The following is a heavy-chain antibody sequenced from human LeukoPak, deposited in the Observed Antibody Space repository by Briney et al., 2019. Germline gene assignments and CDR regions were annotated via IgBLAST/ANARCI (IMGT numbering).Heavy chain of an antibody. D-gene: IGHD5-18*01. CDR3: ARGVRGYSYGPRTSSFDY. CDR2: IYYSGST. V-gene: IGHV4-59*12. Sequence: SETLSLTCTVSGGSISSYYWSWIRQPPGKGLEWIGYIYYSGSTNYNPSLKSRVTISVDTSKNQFSLKLSSVTAADTAVYYCARGVRGYSYGPRTSSFDYWGQGTLVTVSS. CDR1: GGSISSYY. J-gene: IGHJ4*02.